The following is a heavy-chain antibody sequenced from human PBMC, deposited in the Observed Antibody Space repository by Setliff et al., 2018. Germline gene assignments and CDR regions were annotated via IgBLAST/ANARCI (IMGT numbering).Heavy chain of an antibody. J-gene: IGHJ4*02. D-gene: IGHD3-3*01. Sequence: ASVKVSCKAFGYTFAKYGTSWARQAPGQGLEWMGWISGYNGYTVYAQKLQGRVTLTTDTSTTTAYMELKSLRSDDTAVYYCARSWRAGALNHFDYWGQGSRVTVS. CDR2: ISGYNGYT. CDR3: ARSWRAGALNHFDY. V-gene: IGHV1-18*01. CDR1: GYTFAKYG.